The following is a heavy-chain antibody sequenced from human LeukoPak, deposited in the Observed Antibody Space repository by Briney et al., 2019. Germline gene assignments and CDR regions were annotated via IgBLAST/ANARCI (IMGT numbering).Heavy chain of an antibody. Sequence: ASVKVSCKASGGTFSSYAISWVRQAPGQGLEWVGWMSPNSDNTGYAQKFQGRVTFTRNTSISTAYMKLSSLRSEDTAVYYCARDYGGNSGWFDPWGQGTLVTVSS. J-gene: IGHJ5*02. CDR1: GGTFSSYA. V-gene: IGHV1-8*03. CDR3: ARDYGGNSGWFDP. D-gene: IGHD4-23*01. CDR2: MSPNSDNT.